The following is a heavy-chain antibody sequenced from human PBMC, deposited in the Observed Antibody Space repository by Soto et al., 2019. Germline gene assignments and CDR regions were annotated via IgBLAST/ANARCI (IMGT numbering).Heavy chain of an antibody. D-gene: IGHD5-18*01. CDR2: IYYSGST. CDR3: ARDTAMDPFDY. CDR1: GGSISSGDYY. Sequence: PSETLSLTCTVSGGSISSGDYYWSWIRQPPGKGLEWIGYIYYSGSTYYNPSLKSRVTISVDTSKNQFSLKLSSVTAADTAVYYCARDTAMDPFDYWGQGTLVTVSS. V-gene: IGHV4-30-4*01. J-gene: IGHJ4*02.